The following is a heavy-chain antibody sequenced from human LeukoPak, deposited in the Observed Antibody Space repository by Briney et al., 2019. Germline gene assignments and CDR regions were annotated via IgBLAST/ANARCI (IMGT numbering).Heavy chain of an antibody. V-gene: IGHV1-18*01. Sequence: ASVNVSCKASGYTFTSYGITWVRQAPGQGLEWVGWIRGDNGDTNYAQKLQGRVTMTTDTSTSTAYMELRSLGSDETAVYYCARVGLLTGYYFFDYWGQGTLVTVSS. CDR3: ARVGLLTGYYFFDY. D-gene: IGHD3-9*01. J-gene: IGHJ4*02. CDR2: IRGDNGDT. CDR1: GYTFTSYG.